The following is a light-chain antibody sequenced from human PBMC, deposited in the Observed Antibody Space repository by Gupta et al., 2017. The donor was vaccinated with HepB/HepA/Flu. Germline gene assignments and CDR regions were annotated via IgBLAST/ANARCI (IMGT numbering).Light chain of an antibody. CDR2: VTSDGSH. CDR3: QTWDTGAVV. Sequence: QLVLTQSPSASASLGASVKLPCTRSSGHITYAIAWHQQQPERGPRYLMKVTSDGSHSKGDGIPDRFSGSSSGTERYLTISSLQSEDEADYYCQTWDTGAVVFGGGTKLTVL. J-gene: IGLJ2*01. V-gene: IGLV4-69*01. CDR1: SGHITYA.